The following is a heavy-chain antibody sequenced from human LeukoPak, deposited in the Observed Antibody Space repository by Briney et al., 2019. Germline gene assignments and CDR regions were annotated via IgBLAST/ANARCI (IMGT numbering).Heavy chain of an antibody. CDR2: ISGGGGST. Sequence: PGGSLRLSCAASGFTFSSYAMSWVRQAPGKGLEWVSAISGGGGSTYDADSVKGRFTICRDNSKNTLYLQMNSLRAEDTAVYYCATDYDILTGYWGYFDYWGQGTLVTVSS. J-gene: IGHJ4*02. CDR3: ATDYDILTGYWGYFDY. V-gene: IGHV3-23*01. CDR1: GFTFSSYA. D-gene: IGHD3-9*01.